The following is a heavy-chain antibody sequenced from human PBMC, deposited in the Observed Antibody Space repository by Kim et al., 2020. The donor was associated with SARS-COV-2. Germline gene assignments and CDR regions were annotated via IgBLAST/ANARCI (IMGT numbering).Heavy chain of an antibody. V-gene: IGHV1-2*06. Sequence: ASVKVSCKASGYTFTGYYMHWVRQAPGQGLEWMGRINPNSGGTNYAQKFQGRVTMTRDTSISTAYMELSRLRSDDTAVYYCASVSSTHYYYGMDVWGQGTPVTVSS. CDR3: ASVSSTHYYYGMDV. CDR1: GYTFTGYY. CDR2: INPNSGGT. D-gene: IGHD2-2*01. J-gene: IGHJ6*02.